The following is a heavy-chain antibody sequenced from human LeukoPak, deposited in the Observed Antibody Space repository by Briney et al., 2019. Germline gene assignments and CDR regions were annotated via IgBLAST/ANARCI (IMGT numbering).Heavy chain of an antibody. CDR1: GFTFSSYW. CDR2: IKQDGSEK. CDR3: ARDSFRGYSSSWYFFDY. Sequence: PGGSLRLSCAASGFTFSSYWMSWVRQAPGKGLEWVANIKQDGSEKYYVDSVKGRFTISRGNAKNSLYLQMNSLRAEDTAVYYCARDSFRGYSSSWYFFDYWGQGTLVTVSS. V-gene: IGHV3-7*03. J-gene: IGHJ4*02. D-gene: IGHD6-13*01.